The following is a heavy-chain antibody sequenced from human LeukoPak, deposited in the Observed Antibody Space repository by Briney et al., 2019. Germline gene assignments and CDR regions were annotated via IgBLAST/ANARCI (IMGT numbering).Heavy chain of an antibody. CDR1: GFTFSNNA. J-gene: IGHJ4*02. D-gene: IGHD5-18*01. Sequence: GGSLRLSCAASGFTFSNNAMTWVRQTPGKGLEWVSAISGSGDRTYYADSVKGRFTISRDNSKNTVSLHMNSLRAEDTAIYYCAKEGGRGYTYGFDYWGQGTLVTVSS. CDR2: ISGSGDRT. V-gene: IGHV3-23*01. CDR3: AKEGGRGYTYGFDY.